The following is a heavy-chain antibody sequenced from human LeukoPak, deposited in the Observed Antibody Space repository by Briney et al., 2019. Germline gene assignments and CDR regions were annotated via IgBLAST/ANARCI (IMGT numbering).Heavy chain of an antibody. CDR1: GGSISSYY. J-gene: IGHJ5*02. CDR2: IYDDGTT. Sequence: SETLSLTCTVSGGSISSYYWSWIRQPPGKGLEWIGYIYDDGTTNYNPSLKSRVTLSVDTSKNHLSLKLSSVTAADTAVYYCARYRCSSATCYANWFDPWGQGTLVTVSS. CDR3: ARYRCSSATCYANWFDP. V-gene: IGHV4-59*01. D-gene: IGHD2-2*01.